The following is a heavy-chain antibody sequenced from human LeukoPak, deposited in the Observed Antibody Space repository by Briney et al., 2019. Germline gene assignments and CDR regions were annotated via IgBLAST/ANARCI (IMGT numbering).Heavy chain of an antibody. CDR3: AKDRSWGSRSWPAHFDY. D-gene: IGHD6-13*01. V-gene: IGHV3-9*01. CDR2: ISWNSGSI. Sequence: GGSLRLSCAASGFTFDDYAMHWVRQAPGKGLEWVSGISWNSGSIGYADSVKGRFTISRDNAKNSLYLQMNSLRAEDTALYYCAKDRSWGSRSWPAHFDYWGQGTLVTVSS. CDR1: GFTFDDYA. J-gene: IGHJ4*02.